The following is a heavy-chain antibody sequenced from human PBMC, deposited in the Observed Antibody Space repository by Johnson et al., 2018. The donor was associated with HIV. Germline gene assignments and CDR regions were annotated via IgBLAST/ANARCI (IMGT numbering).Heavy chain of an antibody. J-gene: IGHJ3*02. D-gene: IGHD1-26*01. CDR1: GFTVSSNY. CDR2: ISGSGGST. V-gene: IGHV3-23*04. Sequence: VQLVESGGGVVQPGGSLRLSCAASGFTVSSNYMSWVRQAPGKGLEWVSAISGSGGSTYYADSVKGRFTISRDNSKNTLYLQMNSLRAEDTAVYYCAKEWGVVGAMDDAFDIWGQGTMVTVSS. CDR3: AKEWGVVGAMDDAFDI.